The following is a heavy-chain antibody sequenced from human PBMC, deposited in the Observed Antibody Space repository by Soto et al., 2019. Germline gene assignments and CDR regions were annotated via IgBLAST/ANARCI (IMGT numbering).Heavy chain of an antibody. CDR2: IYTSGST. D-gene: IGHD6-19*01. Sequence: MSHTPTVAEGSIRSCRWIWIRQPTGKGLEWIGRIYTSGSTNYNPSLKSRVTMSVDTSKNQFSLKLSSVTAADTAVYYCARSPSSGWYAGAFDIWRQGNMVTVSS. J-gene: IGHJ3*02. CDR1: EGSIRSCR. V-gene: IGHV4-4*07. CDR3: ARSPSSGWYAGAFDI.